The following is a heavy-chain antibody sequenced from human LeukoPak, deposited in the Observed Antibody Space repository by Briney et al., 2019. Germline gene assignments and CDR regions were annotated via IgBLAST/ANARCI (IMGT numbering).Heavy chain of an antibody. CDR3: AKGGGSSCYSPFDY. Sequence: PGGSLRLSCGGSGFTFSSYAMSWVRQAPGKGLEWVSAISGSGTDTFYANSVKGRFTISRDNPKNTLYLQMNSLRAEDTAVYYCAKGGGSSCYSPFDYWGQGTLVTISS. J-gene: IGHJ4*02. CDR1: GFTFSSYA. D-gene: IGHD2-15*01. V-gene: IGHV3-23*01. CDR2: ISGSGTDT.